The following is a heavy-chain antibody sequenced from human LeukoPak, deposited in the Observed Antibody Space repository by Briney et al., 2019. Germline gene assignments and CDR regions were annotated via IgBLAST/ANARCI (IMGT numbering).Heavy chain of an antibody. D-gene: IGHD2-2*01. CDR2: ISGGGTTITTI. J-gene: IGHJ6*03. V-gene: IGHV3-48*04. CDR1: GFTFSSYA. Sequence: GGSLRLSCAASGFTFSSYAMSWFRQAPGKGLEWVSYISGGGTTITTIYYADSVKGRFTVSRDNAKNSLFLQMDSLRAEDTAVYYCARPNCSTTSCRPFYYYMDVWGTGTTVTVSS. CDR3: ARPNCSTTSCRPFYYYMDV.